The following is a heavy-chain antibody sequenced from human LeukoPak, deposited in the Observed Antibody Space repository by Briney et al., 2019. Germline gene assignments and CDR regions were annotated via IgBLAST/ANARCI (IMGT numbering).Heavy chain of an antibody. CDR3: ARDFRGGSYTIDY. J-gene: IGHJ4*02. V-gene: IGHV3-7*01. CDR1: GFTFSSYW. Sequence: GGSLRLSCAASGFTFSSYWMSWVRQAPGKGLEWVANIKQDGSEKYYVDSVKGRFTISRDNAKNSLYLQMNSLRAEDTAVYYCARDFRGGSYTIDYWGQGTLVTVSS. CDR2: IKQDGSEK. D-gene: IGHD1-26*01.